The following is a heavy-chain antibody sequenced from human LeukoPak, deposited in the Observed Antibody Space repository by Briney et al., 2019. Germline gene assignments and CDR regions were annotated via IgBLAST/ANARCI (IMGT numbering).Heavy chain of an antibody. Sequence: LRLSCAASGFTFSSYSMNWVRQAPGKGLEWIGYIYYSGSTYYNPSLKSRVTISVDTSKNQFSLKLSSVTAADTAVYYCARVNYYGMDVWGQGTTVTVSS. J-gene: IGHJ6*02. CDR1: GFTFSSYS. V-gene: IGHV4-30-4*08. CDR2: IYYSGST. CDR3: ARVNYYGMDV.